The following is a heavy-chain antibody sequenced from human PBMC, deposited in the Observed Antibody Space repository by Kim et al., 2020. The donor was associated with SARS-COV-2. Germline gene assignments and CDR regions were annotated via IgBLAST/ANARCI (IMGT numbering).Heavy chain of an antibody. CDR3: ARHDWFDP. V-gene: IGHV3-53*01. J-gene: IGHJ5*02. CDR2: IFSDRRT. Sequence: GGSLRLSCAASGFSVSADHMSWVRQAPGKGLEWVPLIFSDRRTFYADSVKGRFTISRDDSRNTVYLEMNSLRPEDTAAYYCARHDWFDPWGHGTQVTVSS. CDR1: GFSVSADH.